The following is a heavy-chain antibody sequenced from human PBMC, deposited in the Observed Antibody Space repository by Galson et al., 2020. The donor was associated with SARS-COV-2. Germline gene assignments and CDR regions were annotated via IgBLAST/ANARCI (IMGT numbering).Heavy chain of an antibody. V-gene: IGHV4-38-2*02. J-gene: IGHJ4*02. D-gene: IGHD4-17*01. Sequence: SETLSLTCAVSGYSISSGYYWGWIRQPPGKGLEWIGSIYHSGSTYYNPSLKSRVTISVDTSKNQFSLKLSSVTAADTAVYYCARDPLDDYGGNSYWGQRTLVTVSS. CDR3: ARDPLDDYGGNSY. CDR1: GYSISSGYY. CDR2: IYHSGST.